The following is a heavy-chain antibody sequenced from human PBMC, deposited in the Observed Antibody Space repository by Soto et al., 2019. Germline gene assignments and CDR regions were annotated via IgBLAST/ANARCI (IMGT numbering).Heavy chain of an antibody. CDR2: INHSGST. CDR3: ARGRRKGYCSSTSCYTISWYFDY. V-gene: IGHV4-34*01. Sequence: SETLSLTCAVYGGSFSGYYWSWIRQPPGKGLEWIGEINHSGSTNYNPSLESRVTISVDTSKNQFSLKLSSVTAADTAVYYCARGRRKGYCSSTSCYTISWYFDYWGQGTLVTVSS. J-gene: IGHJ4*02. CDR1: GGSFSGYY. D-gene: IGHD2-2*02.